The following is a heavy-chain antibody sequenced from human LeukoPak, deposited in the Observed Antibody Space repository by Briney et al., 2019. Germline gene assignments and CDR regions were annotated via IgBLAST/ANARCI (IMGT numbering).Heavy chain of an antibody. Sequence: GGSLRLSCAASGFTVSSKYMSWVRQAPGKGLEWLSVIHDGDGTYYADSVKARFTISRDNSKNTLYLQMNSLRTEDTAVYYCATDGVGVVVAATRFDNWGQGTLVTVSS. CDR2: IHDGDGT. D-gene: IGHD2-15*01. CDR3: ATDGVGVVVAATRFDN. V-gene: IGHV3-53*05. J-gene: IGHJ4*02. CDR1: GFTVSSKY.